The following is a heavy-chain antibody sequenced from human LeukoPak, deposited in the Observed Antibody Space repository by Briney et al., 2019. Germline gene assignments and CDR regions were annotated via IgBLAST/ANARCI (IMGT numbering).Heavy chain of an antibody. CDR1: GGSFSGYY. CDR2: INHSGST. D-gene: IGHD5-12*01. Sequence: PSETLSLTCAVYGGSFSGYYWSWIRQPPGKGLEWIGEINHSGSTNYNPSLKSRVTISVDTSNSHFSLKLSSVTAADTAVYYCARLDITTTWYAFDYWGQGTLVTVSS. V-gene: IGHV4-34*01. J-gene: IGHJ4*02. CDR3: ARLDITTTWYAFDY.